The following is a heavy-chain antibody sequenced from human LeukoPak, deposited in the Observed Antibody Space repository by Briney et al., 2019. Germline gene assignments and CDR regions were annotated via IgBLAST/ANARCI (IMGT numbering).Heavy chain of an antibody. Sequence: GGSLRLSCAASGFTFSSYGMHWVRQAPGKGLEWVAVISYDGSNKYYADSVKGRFTISRDNSKNTLYLQMNSLRAEDTAVYYCAKVPRGYSSSWYSDYFDYWGQGTLVTVSS. CDR1: GFTFSSYG. V-gene: IGHV3-30*18. CDR3: AKVPRGYSSSWYSDYFDY. CDR2: ISYDGSNK. D-gene: IGHD6-13*01. J-gene: IGHJ4*02.